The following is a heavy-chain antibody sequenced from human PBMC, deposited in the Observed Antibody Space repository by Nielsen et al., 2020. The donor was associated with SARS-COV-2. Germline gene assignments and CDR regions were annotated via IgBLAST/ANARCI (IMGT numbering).Heavy chain of an antibody. D-gene: IGHD4-17*01. CDR1: GYTFTSYY. CDR2: INPSGGST. V-gene: IGHV1-46*01. J-gene: IGHJ2*01. Sequence: ASVKVSCKASGYTFTSYYMHWVRQAPGQGLEWMGIINPSGGSTSYAQKFQGRVTMTRDTSISTAYMELSRLRSDDTAVYYCARGGTTSYWYFDLWGRGTLVTVSS. CDR3: ARGGTTSYWYFDL.